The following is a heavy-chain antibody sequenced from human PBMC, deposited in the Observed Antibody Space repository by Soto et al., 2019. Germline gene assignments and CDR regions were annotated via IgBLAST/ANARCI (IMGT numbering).Heavy chain of an antibody. CDR2: IYHSGST. Sequence: SETLSLTCVVSDSSSSGAFYWGWVRQSPGKGLEWIGSIYHSGSTYYNPSLKSRVTISIDTSENHFSLELNSVTAADTGLYYCARDLVYYGNYYYTMDVWGQGITVTSP. J-gene: IGHJ6*02. CDR1: DSSSSGAFY. D-gene: IGHD3-16*01. V-gene: IGHV4-38-2*02. CDR3: ARDLVYYGNYYYTMDV.